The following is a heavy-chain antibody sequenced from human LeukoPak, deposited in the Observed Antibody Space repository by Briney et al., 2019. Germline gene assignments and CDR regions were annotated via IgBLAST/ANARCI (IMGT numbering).Heavy chain of an antibody. Sequence: SQSLSLTCTVSGGSISSGGYYWSWIRQHPGKGLEWIGYIYYSGSTYYNPSLKSRVTISVDTSKNQFSLKLSSVTAADTAVYYCARESLKDERAFDYWGQGTLVTVSS. J-gene: IGHJ4*02. D-gene: IGHD5-24*01. CDR2: IYYSGST. CDR3: ARESLKDERAFDY. V-gene: IGHV4-31*03. CDR1: GGSISSGGYY.